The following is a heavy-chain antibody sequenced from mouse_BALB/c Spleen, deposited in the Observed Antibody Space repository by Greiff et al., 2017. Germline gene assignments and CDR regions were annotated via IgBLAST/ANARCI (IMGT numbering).Heavy chain of an antibody. V-gene: IGHV2-2*02. D-gene: IGHD1-1*01. CDR2: IWSGGST. CDR1: GFSLTSYG. J-gene: IGHJ4*01. CDR3: ARAPYGSTYYAMDY. Sequence: VQLQQSGPGLVQPSQSLSITCTVSGFSLTSYGVHWVRQSPGKGLEWLGVIWSGGSTDYNAAFISRLSISKDNSKSQVFFKMNSLQANDTAIYYCARAPYGSTYYAMDYWGQGTSVTVSS.